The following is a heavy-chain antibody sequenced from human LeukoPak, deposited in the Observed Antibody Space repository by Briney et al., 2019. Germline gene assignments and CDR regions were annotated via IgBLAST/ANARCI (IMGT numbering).Heavy chain of an antibody. D-gene: IGHD6-13*01. CDR3: ARVVDSSWTNNWFDP. V-gene: IGHV3-21*01. Sequence: GGSLRLSCAASGFTFSSYSMNWVRQDPGKGLEWVSSISSSSSYIYYADSVKGRFTISRDNAKNTLYLQMNSLRAEDTAVYYCARVVDSSWTNNWFDPWGQGSLVTVSS. J-gene: IGHJ5*02. CDR2: ISSSSSYI. CDR1: GFTFSSYS.